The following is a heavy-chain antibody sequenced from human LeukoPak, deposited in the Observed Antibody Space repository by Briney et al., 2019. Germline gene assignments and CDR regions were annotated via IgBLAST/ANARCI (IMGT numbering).Heavy chain of an antibody. CDR1: GFPFSTYW. D-gene: IGHD5-18*01. J-gene: IGHJ5*02. CDR3: VWRDVDTDMIAKAFDP. Sequence: GGSLGLSCAASGFPFSTYWMHWVRQAPGKGLVWVSRINGDGSTTSYADSVKGRFTISRDNGKNTVYLQMNSLRAEDTAVYYCVWRDVDTDMIAKAFDPWGQGTLVTVSS. V-gene: IGHV3-74*01. CDR2: INGDGSTT.